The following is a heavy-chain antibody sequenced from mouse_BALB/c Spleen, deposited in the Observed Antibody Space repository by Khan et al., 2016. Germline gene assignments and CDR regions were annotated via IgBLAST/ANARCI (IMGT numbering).Heavy chain of an antibody. D-gene: IGHD2-2*01. CDR3: ARWLRGAMDY. V-gene: IGHV1-9*01. J-gene: IGHJ4*01. CDR1: GYTFSSYW. Sequence: QVQLQQSGAELMKPGASVKISCKATGYTFSSYWIEWIKQRPGHGLEWIGEILPGSGSDTYNEKFKGKATFTADTSSNTVYMQLSSLASEDSAVYYCARWLRGAMDYWGQGTSVTVYS. CDR2: ILPGSGSD.